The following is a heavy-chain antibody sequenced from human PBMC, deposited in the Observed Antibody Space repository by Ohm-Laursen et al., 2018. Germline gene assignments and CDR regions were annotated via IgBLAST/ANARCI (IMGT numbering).Heavy chain of an antibody. D-gene: IGHD4/OR15-4a*01. J-gene: IGHJ6*02. Sequence: SLRLSCTASGFTFSSYGMHWVRQAPGKGLEWMAGISKDGSNTYYGHSVEGRFTISRDNSMNTLYLQMNSLRTEDTAVYYCAKDIRTMAGRDVWGQGTTVTVSS. CDR2: ISKDGSNT. CDR3: AKDIRTMAGRDV. CDR1: GFTFSSYG. V-gene: IGHV3-30*18.